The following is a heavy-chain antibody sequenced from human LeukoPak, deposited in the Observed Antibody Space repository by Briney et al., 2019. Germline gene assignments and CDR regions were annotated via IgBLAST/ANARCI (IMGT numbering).Heavy chain of an antibody. J-gene: IGHJ4*02. CDR2: IYTSGST. D-gene: IGHD5-18*01. Sequence: SQTLSLTCTVSGGSISSGSYYWSWIRQPAGKGLEWIGRIYTSGSTNYNPSLKSRVTISVDTSKNQFSLKLSSVTAADTAVYYCARIGHAYGYIDYWGQGTLVTVSS. V-gene: IGHV4-61*02. CDR1: GGSISSGSYY. CDR3: ARIGHAYGYIDY.